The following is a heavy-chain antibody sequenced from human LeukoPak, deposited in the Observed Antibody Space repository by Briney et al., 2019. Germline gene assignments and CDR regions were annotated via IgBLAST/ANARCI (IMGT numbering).Heavy chain of an antibody. D-gene: IGHD6-13*01. J-gene: IGHJ4*02. CDR3: AKGDDSSSWYPYFDY. CDR2: ISGSGGST. Sequence: GGSLRLSCAASGFTFSTYGMTWVRLAAGKWLGWVSTISGSGGSTYYADSVKGPFTISIDNSKNTLYLQMNILRAEDTAVYYCAKGDDSSSWYPYFDYWGQGTLVTVSS. V-gene: IGHV3-23*01. CDR1: GFTFSTYG.